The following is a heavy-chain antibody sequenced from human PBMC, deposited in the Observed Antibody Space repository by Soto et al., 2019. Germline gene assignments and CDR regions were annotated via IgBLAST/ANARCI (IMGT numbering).Heavy chain of an antibody. CDR1: GYTFTAYT. V-gene: IGHV1-3*05. D-gene: IGHD3-3*01. J-gene: IGHJ3*01. CDR2: INGGNGNT. CDR3: SRAGDFWTALHV. Sequence: QVQLVQSGTEEKKPGASLKISCMASGYTFTAYTVHWLRQAPGQRLEWMGCINGGNGNTKYSQKFQDRVTITRDTSATTAYMELSSLRSEDTAVYYCSRAGDFWTALHVWGQGTMVTVSS.